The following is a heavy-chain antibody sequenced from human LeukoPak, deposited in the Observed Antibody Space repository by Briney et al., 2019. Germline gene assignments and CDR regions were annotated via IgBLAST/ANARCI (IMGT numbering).Heavy chain of an antibody. CDR3: AKDPGSTVTTSDY. Sequence: GRSLRLSCAASGFTFSSYGMHWVRQAPGKGLEWVAVISYDGRNKYYADSVKGRFTISRDNSKNTLYLQMNSLRAEDTAVYYCAKDPGSTVTTSDYWGQGTLVTVSS. D-gene: IGHD4-17*01. J-gene: IGHJ4*02. CDR1: GFTFSSYG. V-gene: IGHV3-30*18. CDR2: ISYDGRNK.